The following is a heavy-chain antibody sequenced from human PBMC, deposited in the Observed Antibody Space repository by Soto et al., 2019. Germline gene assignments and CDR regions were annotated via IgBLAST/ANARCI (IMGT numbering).Heavy chain of an antibody. CDR3: AKESGPYSSYSYMDV. V-gene: IGHV3-23*01. CDR1: GFTFSSYA. J-gene: IGHJ6*03. D-gene: IGHD3-10*01. Sequence: EVQLLESGGGLVQPGGSLRLSCAGSGFTFSSYAMSWVRQAPGKGLEWVSAIVGGGGNTNYADSVKGRFTISRDNSKNTLSLQMNGLRADDTAVYYCAKESGPYSSYSYMDVWGKGTTVSVSS. CDR2: IVGGGGNT.